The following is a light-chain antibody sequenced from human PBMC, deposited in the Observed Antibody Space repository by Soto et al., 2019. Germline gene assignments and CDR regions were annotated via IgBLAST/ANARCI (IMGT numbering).Light chain of an antibody. J-gene: IGLJ1*01. CDR1: SSDVGVYTS. CDR3: SSYTSSSPSYV. Sequence: QSVLTQPASVSGAPGQSITISCTGTSSDVGVYTSVSWYQQHPGNAPKLMIYEVSNRPSAVSNRFSGSTSGNTASLTISGLQAVDEADYYCSSYTSSSPSYVFGTGTKGPVL. CDR2: EVS. V-gene: IGLV2-14*01.